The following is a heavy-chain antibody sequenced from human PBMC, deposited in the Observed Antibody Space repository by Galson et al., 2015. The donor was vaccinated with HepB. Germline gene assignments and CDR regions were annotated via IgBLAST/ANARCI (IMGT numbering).Heavy chain of an antibody. D-gene: IGHD2-15*01. CDR3: ARGALVVVVNATQNNWFDP. Sequence: SVKVSCKASGYTFSRYSITWVRQAPSQGLEWVGWISPYNRDTNYARKLQGRVTMTTDTSTNTAYMELRSLRSDDTAVYYCARGALVVVVNATQNNWFDPWGQGTPVTVSS. CDR1: GYTFSRYS. CDR2: ISPYNRDT. V-gene: IGHV1-18*01. J-gene: IGHJ5*02.